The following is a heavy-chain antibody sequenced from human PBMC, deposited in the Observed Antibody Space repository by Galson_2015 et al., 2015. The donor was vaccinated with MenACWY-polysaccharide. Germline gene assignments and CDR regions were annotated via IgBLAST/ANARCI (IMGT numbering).Heavy chain of an antibody. J-gene: IGHJ4*02. D-gene: IGHD3-10*01. CDR2: IWYDGSKE. CDR1: GFNFNNHG. CDR3: ARALRGITADD. V-gene: IGHV3-33*01. Sequence: SLRLSCAASGFNFNNHGMHWVRQAPGKGLEWVALIWYDGSKEYYAGSVKGRFTISKDNSKNTVYLQMNSLRAEDTAVYYCARALRGITADDWGQGTLVAVSS.